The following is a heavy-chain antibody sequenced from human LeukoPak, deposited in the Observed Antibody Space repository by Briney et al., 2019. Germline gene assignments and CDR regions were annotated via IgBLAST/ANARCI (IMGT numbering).Heavy chain of an antibody. CDR3: TRTYGGNSGVDY. J-gene: IGHJ4*02. Sequence: TGGSLRLSCAASGFTFSGSAMHWVRQASGKGLEWVGRIRSKANSYATAYAASVKGRFTISRDDSKNTAYLQMNSLKTEDTAVYYCTRTYGGNSGVDYWGQGTLVTVSS. CDR1: GFTFSGSA. CDR2: IRSKANSYAT. V-gene: IGHV3-73*01. D-gene: IGHD4-23*01.